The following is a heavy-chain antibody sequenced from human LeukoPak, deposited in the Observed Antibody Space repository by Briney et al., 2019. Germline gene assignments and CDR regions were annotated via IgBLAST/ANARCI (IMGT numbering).Heavy chain of an antibody. Sequence: ASVKVSCKASGCTFTGHYMHWVRQAPGQGLEWMGWINPNSGGTNYAQKFQGRVTMTRDTSISTAYMELSRLRSDDTAVYYCARVVPYCSSTSCSRGGYYYYYYMDVWGKGTTVTVSS. CDR1: GCTFTGHY. J-gene: IGHJ6*03. CDR2: INPNSGGT. V-gene: IGHV1-2*02. CDR3: ARVVPYCSSTSCSRGGYYYYYYMDV. D-gene: IGHD2-2*01.